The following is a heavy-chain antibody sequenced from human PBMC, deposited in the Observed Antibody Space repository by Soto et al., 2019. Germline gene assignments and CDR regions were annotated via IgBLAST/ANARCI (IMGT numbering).Heavy chain of an antibody. CDR3: AGSKDTAMVTGAFDI. Sequence: QVQLVQSGAEVKKPGSSVKVSCKASGGTFSSYAISWVRQAPGQGLEWMGGIIPIFGTANYAQKFQGRVTITADESTSRASMELSSMRSEDTAVYYCAGSKDTAMVTGAFDIWGQGTMVTVSS. CDR2: IIPIFGTA. CDR1: GGTFSSYA. V-gene: IGHV1-69*01. D-gene: IGHD5-18*01. J-gene: IGHJ3*02.